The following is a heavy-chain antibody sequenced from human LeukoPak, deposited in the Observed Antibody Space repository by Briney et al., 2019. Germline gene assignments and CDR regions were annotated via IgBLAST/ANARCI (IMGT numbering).Heavy chain of an antibody. CDR1: GFTFSSYG. CDR3: AKALHEGPGAYPIYYFDY. J-gene: IGHJ4*02. V-gene: IGHV3-30*02. Sequence: PGGSLRLSCAASGFTFSSYGMHWVRQAPGKGLEWVAFIRYDGSNKYYADSVKGRFTISRDNSKNTLYLQMNSLRAEDTAVYYCAKALHEGPGAYPIYYFDYWGQGTLVTVSS. D-gene: IGHD1-26*01. CDR2: IRYDGSNK.